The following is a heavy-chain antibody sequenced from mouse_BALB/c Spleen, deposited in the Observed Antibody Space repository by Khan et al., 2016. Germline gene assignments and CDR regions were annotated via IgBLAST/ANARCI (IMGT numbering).Heavy chain of an antibody. CDR2: IWAGGST. CDR1: GFSLTHYG. CDR3: ARDENYSDDGFAY. J-gene: IGHJ3*01. Sequence: QVQLKESGPGLVAPSQSLSITCTVSGFSLTHYGVHWVRQPPGKGLEWLGIIWAGGSTNYNSALMSRLSISKDKSKSQVSLKMNSLQTDYTAMYYCARDENYSDDGFAYWGQGTLVTVSA. D-gene: IGHD2-12*01. V-gene: IGHV2-9*02.